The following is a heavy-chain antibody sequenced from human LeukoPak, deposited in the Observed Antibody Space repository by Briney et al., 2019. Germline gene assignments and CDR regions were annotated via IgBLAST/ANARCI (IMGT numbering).Heavy chain of an antibody. CDR3: ARHRDGYNRAFDI. J-gene: IGHJ3*02. CDR2: TYYSGST. V-gene: IGHV4-39*01. Sequence: SETLSLTCTVSGGSISSSGYYWGWIRQPPGKGLEWIGSTYYSGSTYYNPSLKTPVTISVDTSKNQFSLKLSSVTAADTAVYYCARHRDGYNRAFDIWGQGTVVTVSS. CDR1: GGSISSSGYY. D-gene: IGHD5-24*01.